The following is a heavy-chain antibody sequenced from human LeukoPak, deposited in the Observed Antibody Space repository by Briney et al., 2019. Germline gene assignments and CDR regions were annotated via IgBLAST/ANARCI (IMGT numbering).Heavy chain of an antibody. V-gene: IGHV4-39*01. J-gene: IGHJ5*02. Sequence: PSETLSLTCTVSGGSISSHTYSWGWIRQPPGKGLEWIGTLSYSAHTFYSSSLESRVTISGDTSKNQFSLILTSVTAADTAVYYCARHEGPHIIRGVLRNNWFDPWGQGTLVTVSS. D-gene: IGHD3-10*01. CDR2: LSYSAHT. CDR3: ARHEGPHIIRGVLRNNWFDP. CDR1: GGSISSHTYS.